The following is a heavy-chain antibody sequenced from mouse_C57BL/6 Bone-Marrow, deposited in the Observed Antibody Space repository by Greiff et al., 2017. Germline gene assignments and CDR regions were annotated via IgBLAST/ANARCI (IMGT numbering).Heavy chain of an antibody. Sequence: EVQLQQSGPELVKPGASVKISCKASGYTFTDYYMNWVKQSHGKSLEWIGDINPNNGGTSYNQKFKGKATLTVDKSSSPAYMELRSLTSEDSAVYYCERGGYYVAYWGQGTLVTVSA. D-gene: IGHD2-3*01. J-gene: IGHJ3*01. CDR2: INPNNGGT. V-gene: IGHV1-26*01. CDR3: ERGGYYVAY. CDR1: GYTFTDYY.